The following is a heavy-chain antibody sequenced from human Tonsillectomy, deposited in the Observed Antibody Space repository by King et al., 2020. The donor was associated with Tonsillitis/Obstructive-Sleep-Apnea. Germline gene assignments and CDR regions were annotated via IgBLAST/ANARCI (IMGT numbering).Heavy chain of an antibody. CDR3: TRGAGISH. CDR1: SDSFNNYY. Sequence: QLQESGPGLVKPSETLSLTCTISSDSFNNYYWSWIRQPPGRGMEWVGNGYGSGSTNYNPSLKSRVTISGDTSKNLFSLKLSSVTAADTAVYYCTRGAGISHWSQGTLVTVSS. D-gene: IGHD1-14*01. J-gene: IGHJ4*02. CDR2: GYGSGST. V-gene: IGHV4-59*01.